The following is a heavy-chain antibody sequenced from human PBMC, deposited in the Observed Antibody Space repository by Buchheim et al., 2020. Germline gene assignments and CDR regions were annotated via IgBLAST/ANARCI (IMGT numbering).Heavy chain of an antibody. Sequence: QVQLQESGPGLVKPSQTLSLTCTVSGGSISSGGYYWSWIRQHPGKGLEWIGYIYYSGSTYYNPSLKSRVTISVDTSKNQFSLKLSSVTAADTAVYYCARGARHAPGFTFKQQPLIDYWGQGTL. CDR3: ARGARHAPGFTFKQQPLIDY. V-gene: IGHV4-31*03. CDR2: IYYSGST. D-gene: IGHD6-13*01. J-gene: IGHJ4*02. CDR1: GGSISSGGYY.